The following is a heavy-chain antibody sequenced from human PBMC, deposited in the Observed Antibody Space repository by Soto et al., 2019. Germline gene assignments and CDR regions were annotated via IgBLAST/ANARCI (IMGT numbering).Heavy chain of an antibody. CDR2: FDPEDGET. J-gene: IGHJ5*02. CDR3: ATAPRYCSGGSCRAGPNWFDP. V-gene: IGHV1-24*01. Sequence: ASVKVSCKASENTLIGYYLHWVRQAPGKGLEWMGGFDPEDGETIYAQKFQGRVTMTEDTSTDTAYMELSSLRSEDTAVYYCATAPRYCSGGSCRAGPNWFDPWGQGTLVTVSS. D-gene: IGHD2-15*01. CDR1: ENTLIGYY.